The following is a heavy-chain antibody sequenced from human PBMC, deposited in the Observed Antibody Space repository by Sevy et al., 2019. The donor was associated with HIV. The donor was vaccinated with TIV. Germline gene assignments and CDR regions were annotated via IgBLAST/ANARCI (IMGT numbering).Heavy chain of an antibody. D-gene: IGHD3-22*01. V-gene: IGHV3-15*07. CDR1: GFTFSNAW. Sequence: GGSLRLSCAASGFTFSNAWMNWVRQAPGKGLEWVGRIKSKTDGGTTDYAAPVKGRFTISRDDSKNTLYLQMNSLKTEDTAVYYCTVPGYYYDISGYYYDNGMDVWGQGTTVTVSS. CDR3: TVPGYYYDISGYYYDNGMDV. J-gene: IGHJ6*02. CDR2: IKSKTDGGTT.